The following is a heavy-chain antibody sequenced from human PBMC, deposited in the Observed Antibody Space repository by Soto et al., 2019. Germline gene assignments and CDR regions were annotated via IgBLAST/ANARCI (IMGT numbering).Heavy chain of an antibody. V-gene: IGHV3-30-3*01. CDR3: ARRGYCSGGSCYISRGVDY. CDR1: GFTFSSYA. J-gene: IGHJ4*02. CDR2: ISYDGSNK. D-gene: IGHD2-15*01. Sequence: GGSLRLSCAASGFTFSSYAMHWVRQAPGKGLEWEAVISYDGSNKYYADSVKGRFTISRDNSKNTLYLQMNSLRAEDTAVYYCARRGYCSGGSCYISRGVDYWGQGTLVTVSS.